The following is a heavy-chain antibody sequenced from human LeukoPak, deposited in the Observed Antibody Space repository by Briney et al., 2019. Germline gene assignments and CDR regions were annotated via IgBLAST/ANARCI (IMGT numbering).Heavy chain of an antibody. CDR3: ARDNYGDYVRSCWFDP. J-gene: IGHJ5*02. Sequence: SETLSLTCTVSGGSISSYYWSWIRQPAGKGLERIGRISTSGSTNYNSSLKSRVTMSVDTSKNQMFLKLSSVTAADTAVYYCARDNYGDYVRSCWFDPWGQGTLVTVSS. D-gene: IGHD4-17*01. CDR2: ISTSGST. CDR1: GGSISSYY. V-gene: IGHV4-4*07.